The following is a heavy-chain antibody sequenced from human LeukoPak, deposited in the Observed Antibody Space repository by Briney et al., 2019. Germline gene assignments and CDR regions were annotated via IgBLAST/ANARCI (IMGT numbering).Heavy chain of an antibody. CDR2: INHSGST. D-gene: IGHD5-12*01. CDR3: ARVTRVTVATILYYYYYGMDV. Sequence: SETLSLTCAVYGGSFSGYYWSWIRQPPEKGLEWIGEINHSGSTNYNPSLKSRVTISVDTSKNQFSLKLSSVTAADTAVYYCARVTRVTVATILYYYYYGMDVWGQGTTVTVSS. CDR1: GGSFSGYY. V-gene: IGHV4-34*01. J-gene: IGHJ6*02.